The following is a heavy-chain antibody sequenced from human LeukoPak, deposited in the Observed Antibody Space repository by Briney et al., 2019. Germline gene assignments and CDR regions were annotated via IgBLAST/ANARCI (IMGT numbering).Heavy chain of an antibody. CDR3: ARGGYCSGGSCYADDAFDI. CDR2: INPSGGST. Sequence: ASVKVPCKASGYTFTSYYMHWVRQAPGQGLEWMGIINPSGGSTSYAQKFQGRVTITRDTSTSTVYMELSSLRSEDTAVYYCARGGYCSGGSCYADDAFDIWGQGTMVTVSS. V-gene: IGHV1-46*01. J-gene: IGHJ3*02. D-gene: IGHD2-15*01. CDR1: GYTFTSYY.